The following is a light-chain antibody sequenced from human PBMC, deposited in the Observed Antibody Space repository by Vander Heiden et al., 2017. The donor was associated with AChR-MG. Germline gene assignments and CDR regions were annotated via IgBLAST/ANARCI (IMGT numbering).Light chain of an antibody. V-gene: IGLV3-27*01. CDR1: VLPKKY. Sequence: SYALTQPSSVSVSPGQTARITCSGDVLPKKYARWFQQKPGQAPVLVIYKDSERPSGIPERFSGSSSGTTVTLTISGAQVEDEADYYCYSAADNNLGVFGGGTKLTVL. CDR2: KDS. J-gene: IGLJ2*01. CDR3: YSAADNNLGV.